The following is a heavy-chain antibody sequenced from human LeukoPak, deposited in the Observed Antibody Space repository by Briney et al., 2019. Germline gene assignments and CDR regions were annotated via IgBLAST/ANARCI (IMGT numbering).Heavy chain of an antibody. CDR1: GGTFSSYA. Sequence: SVKVSCKASGGTFSSYAISWVRQAPGQGLEWMGRIIPILGIANYAQKFQGRVTITADKSTSTAYMELSSLRSEDTAVYYCARQKGDILTGYPQSPSWFDPWGQGTLVTVSS. CDR2: IIPILGIA. D-gene: IGHD3-9*01. J-gene: IGHJ5*02. V-gene: IGHV1-69*04. CDR3: ARQKGDILTGYPQSPSWFDP.